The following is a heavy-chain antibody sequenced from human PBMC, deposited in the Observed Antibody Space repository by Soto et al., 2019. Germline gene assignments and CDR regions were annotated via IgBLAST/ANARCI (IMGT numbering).Heavy chain of an antibody. CDR2: INPSGGST. CDR3: ARAAPTPQDSSSSTGSSWTYYFDY. J-gene: IGHJ4*02. CDR1: GYTFTSYY. V-gene: IGHV1-46*01. D-gene: IGHD6-6*01. Sequence: QVQLVQSGAEVKKPGASVKVSCKASGYTFTSYYMHWVRQAPGQGLEWMGIINPSGGSTSYAQKFQGRVTMTRDTSTSTVYMELSSLRSEDTAVYYCARAAPTPQDSSSSTGSSWTYYFDYWGQGTLVTVSS.